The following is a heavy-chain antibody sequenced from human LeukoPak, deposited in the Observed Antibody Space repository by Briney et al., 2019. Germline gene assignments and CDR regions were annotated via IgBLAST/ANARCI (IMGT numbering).Heavy chain of an antibody. CDR1: GYTFTSYP. Sequence: ASVKVSCKASGYTFTSYPMHWVRQAPGQRLEWMGWINAGNGNTKYSQKFQGRVTITRDTSASTAYMELSSLKSEDTAVYYCARGFRPGWFDPWGQGTLVTVSS. J-gene: IGHJ5*02. CDR2: INAGNGNT. V-gene: IGHV1-3*01. CDR3: ARGFRPGWFDP.